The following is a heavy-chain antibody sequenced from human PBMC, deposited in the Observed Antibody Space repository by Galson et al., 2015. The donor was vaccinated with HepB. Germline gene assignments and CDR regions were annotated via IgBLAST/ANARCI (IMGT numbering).Heavy chain of an antibody. CDR3: ARGPTTVTTLGY. CDR2: IITIFGTT. J-gene: IGHJ4*02. V-gene: IGHV1-69*13. CDR1: GCTFSNYA. Sequence: SVKVSCKASGCTFSNYAISWVRQAPGQGLEWMVWIITIFGTTNYAQKFQGRVTITADESTSPAYMELSSLRSEDTAVYYCARGPTTVTTLGYWGQGTLVTVSS. D-gene: IGHD4-17*01.